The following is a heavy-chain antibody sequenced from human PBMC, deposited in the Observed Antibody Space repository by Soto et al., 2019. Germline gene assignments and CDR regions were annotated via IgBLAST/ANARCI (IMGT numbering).Heavy chain of an antibody. CDR1: GFTFNSYS. CDR2: ITSSSSTI. V-gene: IGHV3-48*01. Sequence: GGSLRLSCAASGFTFNSYSMSWVRQTPGKGLEWVSYITSSSSTIYYVDSVKGRFTISRDNAKNFLYLQMNSLRAEDTAVYYCARDTIFGVVHAFDIWGQGTMVTVSS. J-gene: IGHJ3*02. D-gene: IGHD3-3*01. CDR3: ARDTIFGVVHAFDI.